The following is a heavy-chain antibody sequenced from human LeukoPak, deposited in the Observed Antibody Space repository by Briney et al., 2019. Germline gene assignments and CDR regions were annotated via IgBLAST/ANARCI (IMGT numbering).Heavy chain of an antibody. CDR1: GFTFSSYA. CDR3: ASPGVPAADYYGMDV. J-gene: IGHJ6*02. V-gene: IGHV3-30-3*01. D-gene: IGHD2-2*01. CDR2: ISYDGSNK. Sequence: GRSLRLSCAASGFTFSSYAMHWVRQAPGKWMEWVAVISYDGSNKYYADSVKCRFTISRDNSKNTLYLQMNSLRAEDTAVYYCASPGVPAADYYGMDVWGQGTTVTVSS.